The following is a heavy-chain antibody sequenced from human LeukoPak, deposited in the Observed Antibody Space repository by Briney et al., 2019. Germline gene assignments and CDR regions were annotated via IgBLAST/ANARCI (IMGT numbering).Heavy chain of an antibody. CDR1: GFTFSSYA. J-gene: IGHJ6*02. CDR2: ISYDGSNK. CDR3: AREDCSGGSCYRDYYYGMDV. Sequence: PGRSLRLSCAASGFTFSSYAMHWVRQAPGKGLEWVPVISYDGSNKYYADSVKGRFTISRDNSKNTLYLQMNSLRAEDTAVYYCAREDCSGGSCYRDYYYGMDVWGQGTTVTVSS. D-gene: IGHD2-15*01. V-gene: IGHV3-30-3*01.